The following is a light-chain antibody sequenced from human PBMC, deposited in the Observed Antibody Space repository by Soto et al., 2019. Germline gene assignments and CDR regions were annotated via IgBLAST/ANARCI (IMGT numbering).Light chain of an antibody. CDR1: SSDVGGFDF. J-gene: IGLJ1*01. CDR3: SSYASSSTPYV. V-gene: IGLV2-14*03. Sequence: QSALTQPASVSGSPGRSITISCTGTSSDVGGFDFVSWYQHHPGKAPKLMICDVSNRPSGVSNRFSGSKSGNTASLTISGLQAEDEADYYCSSYASSSTPYVFGTGTKVTVL. CDR2: DVS.